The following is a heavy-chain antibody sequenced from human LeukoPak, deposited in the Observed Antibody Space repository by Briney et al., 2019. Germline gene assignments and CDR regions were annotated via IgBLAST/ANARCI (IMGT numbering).Heavy chain of an antibody. CDR3: ARDGNWGTTDAYLNY. D-gene: IGHD7-27*01. Sequence: PGGSLRLSCAASGFTFSSYAMHWVRQAPGKGLEWVAVISYDGSNKYYADSVKGRFTISRDNSKNTLYLQMNSLRAEDTAAYYCARDGNWGTTDAYLNYWGQGTLVTVSS. V-gene: IGHV3-30-3*01. CDR1: GFTFSSYA. CDR2: ISYDGSNK. J-gene: IGHJ4*02.